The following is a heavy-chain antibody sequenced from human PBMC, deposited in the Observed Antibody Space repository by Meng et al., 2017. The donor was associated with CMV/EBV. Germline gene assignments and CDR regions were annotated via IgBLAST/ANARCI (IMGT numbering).Heavy chain of an antibody. CDR1: GYTFTDSA. CDR2: MRTYTGNT. V-gene: IGHV1-18*01. D-gene: IGHD1-20*01. Sequence: CTASGYTFTDSAIPWVRQAPGPGLEWMGWMRTYTGNTNYAQKLQGRVTMTTDTSTSTAYMELRSLRSDDTAVYYCARVWGNNWHGFDPWGQGTLVTVSS. J-gene: IGHJ5*02. CDR3: ARVWGNNWHGFDP.